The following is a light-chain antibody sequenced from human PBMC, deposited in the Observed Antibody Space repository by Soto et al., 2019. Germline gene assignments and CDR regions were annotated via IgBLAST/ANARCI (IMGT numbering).Light chain of an antibody. CDR1: QGISNH. J-gene: IGKJ1*01. CDR3: QRYSNAPWT. Sequence: DIQMTQSPSSLSASVGDRVTITCRASQGISNHLAWYQQKPGKVPKILIYAASTLVSGVPSRFSGSGSGTDFTLTISSLQPEDYYCQRYSNAPWTFGQGTKVESK. CDR2: AAS. V-gene: IGKV1-27*01.